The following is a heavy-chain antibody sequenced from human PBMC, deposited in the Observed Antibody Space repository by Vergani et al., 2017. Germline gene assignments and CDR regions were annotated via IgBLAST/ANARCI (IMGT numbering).Heavy chain of an antibody. CDR2: IYRTGRT. CDR3: ARRSGIVYDIFIGTQYFFDF. V-gene: IGHV4-39*07. CDR1: NDSVSNTFYY. J-gene: IGHJ4*02. Sequence: QVQLQESGPGLVKPSETLSLTCTVSNDSVSNTFYYWGWIRQTPGKGLAWIGGIYRTGRTHFNPSLKSRVTISVDTSNNHFSLRLNSLTAADTAVYYCARRSGIVYDIFIGTQYFFDFWGQGTLVTVSS. D-gene: IGHD3-9*01.